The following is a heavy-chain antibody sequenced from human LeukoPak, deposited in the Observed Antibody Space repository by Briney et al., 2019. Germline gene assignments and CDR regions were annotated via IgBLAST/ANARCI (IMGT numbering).Heavy chain of an antibody. CDR1: GYSISSNYY. Sequence: SETLSLTCTVSGYSISSNYYWGWIRQPPGKGLEWIGSIHHSGSTYYNPSLKSRVSISVDTSKNQFSLKMNSVTAADTAVYYCARGDSYYFDYWGQGTLVTVSS. CDR3: ARGDSYYFDY. CDR2: IHHSGST. D-gene: IGHD2-15*01. J-gene: IGHJ4*02. V-gene: IGHV4-38-2*02.